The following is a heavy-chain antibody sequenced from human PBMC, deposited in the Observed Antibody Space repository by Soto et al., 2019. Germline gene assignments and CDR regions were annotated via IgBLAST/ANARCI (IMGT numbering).Heavy chain of an antibody. D-gene: IGHD3-3*01. V-gene: IGHV4-34*01. CDR2: INHSGST. CDR3: ERKLGMARFFDY. CDR1: GGSFSGYY. Sequence: SETLSLTCAVYGGSFSGYYWSWIRQPPGKGLEWIGEINHSGSTNYNPSLKSRVTISVDTSKNQFSLKLSSVTAADTAVYYCERKLGMARFFDYWGQGTLVTVS. J-gene: IGHJ4*02.